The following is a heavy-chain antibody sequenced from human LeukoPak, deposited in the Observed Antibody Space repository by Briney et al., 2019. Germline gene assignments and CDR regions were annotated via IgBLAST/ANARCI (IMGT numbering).Heavy chain of an antibody. CDR3: AGRVVPAALFDP. J-gene: IGHJ5*02. CDR1: GGSISSSSYY. V-gene: IGHV4-39*01. Sequence: SETLSLTCTVSGGSISSSSYYWGWIRQPPGKGLEWIGSIYYSGSTYYNPSLKSRVTISVDTSKNQFSLKLRSVTAADTAVYYCAGRVVPAALFDPWGQGTLVTVSS. D-gene: IGHD2-2*01. CDR2: IYYSGST.